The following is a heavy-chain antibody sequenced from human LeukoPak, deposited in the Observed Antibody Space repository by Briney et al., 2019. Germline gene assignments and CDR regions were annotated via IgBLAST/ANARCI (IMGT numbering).Heavy chain of an antibody. V-gene: IGHV4-31*03. Sequence: SETLSLTCTVSGGSISSGGYYWSWIRQHPGKGLEWIGYIYYSGSTYYNPSLKSRVTISVDTSKNQFSLKLSSVTAADTAVYYCARAEMATSPFDYWGQETLVTVSS. D-gene: IGHD5-24*01. J-gene: IGHJ4*02. CDR1: GGSISSGGYY. CDR2: IYYSGST. CDR3: ARAEMATSPFDY.